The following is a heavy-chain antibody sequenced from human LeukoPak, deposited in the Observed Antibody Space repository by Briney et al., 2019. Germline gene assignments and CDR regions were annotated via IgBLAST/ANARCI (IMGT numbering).Heavy chain of an antibody. J-gene: IGHJ4*02. Sequence: GGSLRLSCAASGFTFSDYYMSWIRQAPGKGLEWVSYISSSGSTIYYADSVKGRFTISRDNAKNSLYLQMNSLRAEDTAIYYCAKKASYYYDSSGYPDYWGQGTLVTVSS. CDR2: ISSSGSTI. D-gene: IGHD3-22*01. CDR3: AKKASYYYDSSGYPDY. CDR1: GFTFSDYY. V-gene: IGHV3-11*01.